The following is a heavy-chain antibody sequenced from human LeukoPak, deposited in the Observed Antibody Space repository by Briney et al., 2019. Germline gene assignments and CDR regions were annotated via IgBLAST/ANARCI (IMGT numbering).Heavy chain of an antibody. V-gene: IGHV4-34*01. CDR1: GGSLSGYY. CDR3: ARDPCSSFSCPSRY. J-gene: IGHJ4*02. CDR2: INHSGTT. Sequence: SETLSPTCAVSGGSLSGYYCNWIRQTPGKGLEWIGEINHSGTTNFDPSLRGRVAISVDRSNNQCSLRLTSVTAADTAVYYCARDPCSSFSCPSRYWGQGTQVTVSS. D-gene: IGHD6-6*01.